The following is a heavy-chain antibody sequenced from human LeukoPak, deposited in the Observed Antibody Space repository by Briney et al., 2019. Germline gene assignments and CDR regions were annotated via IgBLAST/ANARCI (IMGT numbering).Heavy chain of an antibody. CDR1: GVTFSSYW. Sequence: PGGSLRLSCVASGVTFSSYWMSWVRQAPGKGLEWVANTNQDGSEEHYADSVKGRFTISRDNAKNSLYLQMNSLRVEDTAVYYCARYCGGDCYGMDVWGQGTTVTVSS. CDR2: TNQDGSEE. V-gene: IGHV3-7*01. CDR3: ARYCGGDCYGMDV. D-gene: IGHD2-21*01. J-gene: IGHJ6*02.